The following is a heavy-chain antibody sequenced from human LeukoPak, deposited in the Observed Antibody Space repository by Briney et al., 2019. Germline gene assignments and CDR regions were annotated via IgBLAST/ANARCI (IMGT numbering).Heavy chain of an antibody. V-gene: IGHV3-74*01. D-gene: IGHD1-26*01. CDR3: ARSAFFGMGAGEFDY. J-gene: IGHJ4*02. CDR2: INSDGSSR. CDR1: GFTISNYW. Sequence: GGSLRLSCASSGFTISNYWMHWVRQAPGKGLVWVSRINSDGSSRNYADSVKGRFTISRDNAKNTLYLQMNSLRAEDTAVYYCARSAFFGMGAGEFDYWGQGALVTVSS.